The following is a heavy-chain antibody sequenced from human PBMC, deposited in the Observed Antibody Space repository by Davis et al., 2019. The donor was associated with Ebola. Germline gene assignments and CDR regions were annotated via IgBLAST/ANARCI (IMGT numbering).Heavy chain of an antibody. J-gene: IGHJ4*02. D-gene: IGHD3-16*01. V-gene: IGHV3-21*01. Sequence: GGSLRLSCAASGFIFSSYVMSWVRQAPGKGLEWVSTLGTSADTYYADSVKGRFTVSRDNAKNSLYLQMNSLRAEDTAVYYCARALGGEDDWGQGTLVTVSS. CDR1: GFIFSSYV. CDR2: LGTSADT. CDR3: ARALGGEDD.